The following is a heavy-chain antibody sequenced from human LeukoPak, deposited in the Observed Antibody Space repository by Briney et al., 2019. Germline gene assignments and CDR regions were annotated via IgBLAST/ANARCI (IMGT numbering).Heavy chain of an antibody. CDR2: IKQDGSEK. V-gene: IGHV3-7*01. CDR1: GFTFSNYW. J-gene: IGHJ4*02. Sequence: GGSLRLSCAASGFTFSNYWMSWVRQAPGKGLEWLANIKQDGSEKYYVDSVKGRFTISRDNAKNSLYLQMNSLRAEDTAVYYCTRGHSDHISIYDYWGQGTLVTVSS. CDR3: TRGHSDHISIYDY. D-gene: IGHD1-14*01.